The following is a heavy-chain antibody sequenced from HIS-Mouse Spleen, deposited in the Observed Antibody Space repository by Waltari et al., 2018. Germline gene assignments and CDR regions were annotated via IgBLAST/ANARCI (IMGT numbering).Heavy chain of an antibody. Sequence: EVQLVESGGGLVQPGGSLRLSCAASGFTFSSYDMHWVRQATGKGLEWVSAIGTAGDTYYPGSVKGRFTISRENAKNSLYLQMNSLRAGDYGDYVRAPEYFQHWGQGTLVTVSS. V-gene: IGHV3-13*01. J-gene: IGHJ1*01. D-gene: IGHD4-17*01. CDR1: GFTFSSYD. CDR2: IGTAGDT. CDR3: APEYFQH.